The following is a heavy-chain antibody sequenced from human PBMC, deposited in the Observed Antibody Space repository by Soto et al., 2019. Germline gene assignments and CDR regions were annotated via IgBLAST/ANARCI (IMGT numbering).Heavy chain of an antibody. J-gene: IGHJ4*02. Sequence: PGGSLRLSYAASGFTFSSYGIHWVRQSPGRGLEWVALISYDGSNKYYADSVKGRFTISRDNSKNTLYLQMNSLRAEDTAMYYCAKDAPYYYDSSGYYGPFDYWGQGTLVTVSS. D-gene: IGHD3-22*01. V-gene: IGHV3-30*18. CDR1: GFTFSSYG. CDR2: ISYDGSNK. CDR3: AKDAPYYYDSSGYYGPFDY.